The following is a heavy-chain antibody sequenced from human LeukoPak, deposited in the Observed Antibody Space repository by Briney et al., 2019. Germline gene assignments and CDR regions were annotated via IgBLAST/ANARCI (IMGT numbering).Heavy chain of an antibody. Sequence: RSSETLSLTCAVYGGSFSGYYWSWIRQPPGKGLEWIGEINHSGSTNYNPSLKSRVTISVDTSKNQFSLKLGSVTAADTAVYYCARVAIAAAGKFDYWGQGTLVTVSS. CDR3: ARVAIAAAGKFDY. V-gene: IGHV4-34*01. CDR1: GGSFSGYY. J-gene: IGHJ4*02. CDR2: INHSGST. D-gene: IGHD6-13*01.